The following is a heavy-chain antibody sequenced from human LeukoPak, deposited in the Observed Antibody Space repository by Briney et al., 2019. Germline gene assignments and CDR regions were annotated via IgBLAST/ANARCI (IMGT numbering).Heavy chain of an antibody. CDR2: IYHSGST. V-gene: IGHV4-4*02. J-gene: IGHJ4*02. Sequence: KASETLSLTCAVSGGSISSSNWWSWVRQPPGKGLEWIGEIYHSGSTNYNPSLKSRVTISVDKSKNQFSLKLSSVTAADTAVYYCASRSSGWTQGPGYWGQGTLVTVSS. CDR1: GGSISSSNW. CDR3: ASRSSGWTQGPGY. D-gene: IGHD6-19*01.